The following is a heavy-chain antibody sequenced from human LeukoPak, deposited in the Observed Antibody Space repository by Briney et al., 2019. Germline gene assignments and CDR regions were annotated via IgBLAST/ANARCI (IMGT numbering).Heavy chain of an antibody. Sequence: GGSLRLSCAAPGFTFRRYGRDGGRQGPGKGGEGGGGISYDGSNKYYADSVKGRFTISRDNSKNTLYLQMNSLRAEDTAVYYCAKDRGPGVRYYFDYWGQGTLVTVSS. CDR3: AKDRGPGVRYYFDY. D-gene: IGHD3-10*01. CDR1: GFTFRRYG. J-gene: IGHJ4*02. CDR2: ISYDGSNK. V-gene: IGHV3-30*18.